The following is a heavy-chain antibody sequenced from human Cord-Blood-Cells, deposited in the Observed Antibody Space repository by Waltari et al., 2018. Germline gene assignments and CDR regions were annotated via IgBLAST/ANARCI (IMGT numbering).Heavy chain of an antibody. J-gene: IGHJ3*02. CDR2: INPNSGGT. V-gene: IGHV1-2*05. D-gene: IGHD6-6*01. CDR3: ARGRAARDAFDS. CDR1: GYTFTGYY. Sequence: QVQLVQSGAEVKKPGASVKVSCKASGYTFTGYYMHWVRQAPGQGLEWMGRINPNSGGTNYAQKFQGRVTMTRDTSIRTAYMALSRLRSDDTVVYYCARGRAARDAFDSWGQGTMVTVSS.